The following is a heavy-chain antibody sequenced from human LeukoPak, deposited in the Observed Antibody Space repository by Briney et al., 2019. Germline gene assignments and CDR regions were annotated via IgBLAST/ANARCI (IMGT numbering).Heavy chain of an antibody. CDR1: GYSISSGYY. V-gene: IGHV4-38-2*02. J-gene: IGHJ5*02. CDR3: ARNVRIAAAGGRATPYNWFDP. Sequence: SETLSLTCTVSGYSISSGYYWGWIRQPPGKGLEWIGSIYHSGSTYYNPSLKSRVTISVDTSKNQFSLKLSSVTAADTAVYYCARNVRIAAAGGRATPYNWFDPWGQGTLVTVSS. D-gene: IGHD6-13*01. CDR2: IYHSGST.